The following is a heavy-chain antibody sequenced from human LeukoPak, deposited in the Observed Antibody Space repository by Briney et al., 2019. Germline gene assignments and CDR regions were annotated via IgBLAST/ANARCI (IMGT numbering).Heavy chain of an antibody. CDR1: GDSLNAYY. D-gene: IGHD6-13*01. V-gene: IGHV4-59*01. CDR2: ISYSRST. CDR3: ARDTGSSWYPEYFHH. J-gene: IGHJ1*01. Sequence: PSETLSLTCTVSGDSLNAYYSSWIRQSPGKGLECIGYISYSRSTKYNPSLRSRVTISIDTSKNQFSLKVTSVTAADTAVYYCARDTGSSWYPEYFHHWGQGTLVIVSS.